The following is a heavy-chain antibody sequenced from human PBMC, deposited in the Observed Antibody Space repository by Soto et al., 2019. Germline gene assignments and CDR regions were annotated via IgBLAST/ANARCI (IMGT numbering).Heavy chain of an antibody. V-gene: IGHV4-34*01. Sequence: ASETLSLTCAVYGGSFSGYYWSWIRQPPGKGLEWIGEINHSGSTNYNPSLKSRVTISVDTSKNQFSLKLSSVTAADTAVYYCARGRGKIVVVPAAKFPFDYWGQGTLVTVSS. CDR1: GGSFSGYY. CDR3: ARGRGKIVVVPAAKFPFDY. J-gene: IGHJ4*02. CDR2: INHSGST. D-gene: IGHD2-2*01.